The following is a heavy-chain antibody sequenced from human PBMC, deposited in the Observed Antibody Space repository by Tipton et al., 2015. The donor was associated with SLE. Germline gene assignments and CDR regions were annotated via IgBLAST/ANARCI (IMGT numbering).Heavy chain of an antibody. D-gene: IGHD2-15*01. CDR1: GFTFSDYY. V-gene: IGHV3-11*01. CDR3: ARAGGFPYYYYYMDV. Sequence: SLRLSCAASGFTFSDYYMSWIRQSPGKGLEWVSYISSSGGTIYYADSVKGRFTISRDNAKNSLYLQMNSLRAEDTAVYYCARAGGFPYYYYYMDVWGKGTTVTVSS. CDR2: ISSSGGTI. J-gene: IGHJ6*03.